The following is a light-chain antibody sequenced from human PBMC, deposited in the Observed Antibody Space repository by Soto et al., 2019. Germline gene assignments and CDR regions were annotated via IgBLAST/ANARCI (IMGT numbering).Light chain of an antibody. CDR2: TNN. CDR3: AAWDDSLNGRV. V-gene: IGLV1-44*01. Sequence: QSVLTQPPSASGTPGQRVTISCSGSSSNIGSNTANWYQQLPGTAPKLLIYTNNQRPSGVPDRFSGSKSGTSASLAISGRQSEDEADYYCAAWDDSLNGRVFGGGTKVTVL. CDR1: SSNIGSNT. J-gene: IGLJ3*02.